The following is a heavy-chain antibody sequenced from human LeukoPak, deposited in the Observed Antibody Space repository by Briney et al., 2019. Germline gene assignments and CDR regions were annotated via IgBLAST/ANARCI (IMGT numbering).Heavy chain of an antibody. J-gene: IGHJ4*02. Sequence: SETLSLTCTVSGGSISSYYWSWIRQPPGKGLEWIGYIYYSGSTNYNPSLKSRVTISVDTSKNQFSLKLSSVTAADTAVYYCARLDLSSWGQGTLVTVSS. CDR2: IYYSGST. CDR1: GGSISSYY. D-gene: IGHD6-13*01. CDR3: ARLDLSS. V-gene: IGHV4-59*08.